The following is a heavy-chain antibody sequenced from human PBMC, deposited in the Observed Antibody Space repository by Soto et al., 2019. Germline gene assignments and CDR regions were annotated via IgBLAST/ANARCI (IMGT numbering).Heavy chain of an antibody. Sequence: SETLSLTCTVSGGSISSSSYYWGWIRQPPGKGLEWIGSIYYSGSTYYNPSLKSRVTISVDTSKNQFSLKLSSVTAADTAVYYCARVPYSSGLKPLAYYYYGMDVWGQGTTVTVSS. V-gene: IGHV4-39*07. J-gene: IGHJ6*02. CDR1: GGSISSSSYY. CDR2: IYYSGST. D-gene: IGHD6-19*01. CDR3: ARVPYSSGLKPLAYYYYGMDV.